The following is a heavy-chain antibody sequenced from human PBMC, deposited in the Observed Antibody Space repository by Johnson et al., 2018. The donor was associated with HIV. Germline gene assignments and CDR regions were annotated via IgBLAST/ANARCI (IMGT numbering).Heavy chain of an antibody. V-gene: IGHV3-30*03. Sequence: QVQLVESGGGVVQPGRSLRLSCAASGFTFSNYGMHWVHQAPGKGLEWVAVISYDGGNKYYVDSVKGRFTISRDNAKNSLYLQMNSLRAEDTAVYYCARGRNAFDIWGQGTVVTVSS. CDR1: GFTFSNYG. CDR3: ARGRNAFDI. J-gene: IGHJ3*02. CDR2: ISYDGGNK.